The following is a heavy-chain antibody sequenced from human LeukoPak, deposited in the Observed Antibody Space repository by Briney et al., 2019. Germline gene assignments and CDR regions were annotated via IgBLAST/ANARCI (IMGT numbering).Heavy chain of an antibody. Sequence: ASVKVSCKASGYTFTGHYIHWVRQAPGQGLEWMGWINPNSGGTNYAQKFQGRVTMTRDTSISTAYMELSRLRSDDTAVYYCASGNTVLVNDDWRGDYYYYYMDVWGKGTTVTVSS. J-gene: IGHJ6*03. V-gene: IGHV1-2*02. CDR3: ASGNTVLVNDDWRGDYYYYYMDV. D-gene: IGHD5-18*01. CDR2: INPNSGGT. CDR1: GYTFTGHY.